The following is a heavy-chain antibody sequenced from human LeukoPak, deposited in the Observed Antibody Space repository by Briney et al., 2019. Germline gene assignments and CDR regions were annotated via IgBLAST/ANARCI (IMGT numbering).Heavy chain of an antibody. CDR1: GYTFSGYY. J-gene: IGHJ4*02. V-gene: IGHV1-2*02. Sequence: GASVKVSCKASGYTFSGYYLHWVRLAPGRGLEWLGWINPNSGGTTYAQKFRGRVTMTRDTSINTAYMELSGLISNDTAVYYCARSDDLPGDFDCWGQGTLVTVSS. D-gene: IGHD1-1*01. CDR2: INPNSGGT. CDR3: ARSDDLPGDFDC.